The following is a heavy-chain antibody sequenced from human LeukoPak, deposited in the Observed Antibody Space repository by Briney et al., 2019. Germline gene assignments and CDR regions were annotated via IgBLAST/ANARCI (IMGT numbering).Heavy chain of an antibody. Sequence: GASVKVSCKASGYTFTSYYMHWVRQATGQGLEWMGWMNPNSGNTGYAQKFQGRVTMTRNTSISTAYMELSSLRSEDTAVYYCARRATTEFDYWGQGTLVTVSS. CDR3: ARRATTEFDY. CDR1: GYTFTSYY. CDR2: MNPNSGNT. D-gene: IGHD4-17*01. V-gene: IGHV1-8*02. J-gene: IGHJ4*02.